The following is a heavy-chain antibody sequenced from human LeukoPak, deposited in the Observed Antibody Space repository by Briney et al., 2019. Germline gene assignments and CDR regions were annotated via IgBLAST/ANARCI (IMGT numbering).Heavy chain of an antibody. CDR3: AKDLIYYDAPPDAFDI. CDR2: ISGSGGST. J-gene: IGHJ3*02. Sequence: GGSLRLSCAASGFTFSSYAMSWVRQAPGKGLEWVSAISGSGGSTYYADSVKGRFTISRDNSKNTLYLQMNSLRAEDTAVYYCAKDLIYYDAPPDAFDIWGQGTMVTVSS. D-gene: IGHD3-3*01. V-gene: IGHV3-23*01. CDR1: GFTFSSYA.